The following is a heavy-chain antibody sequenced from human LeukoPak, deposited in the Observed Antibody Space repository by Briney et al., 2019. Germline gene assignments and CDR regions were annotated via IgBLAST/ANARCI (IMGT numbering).Heavy chain of an antibody. CDR3: ATDPRYSSGWYIDY. CDR2: FDPEDGET. V-gene: IGHV1-24*01. D-gene: IGHD6-19*01. CDR1: GYTLTELS. Sequence: ASVKVSCKVSGYTLTELSMHWVRQAPGKGLEWMGGFDPEDGETIYAQKFQGRVTMTEDTSTDTAYMELSSLRSEDTAVYYCATDPRYSSGWYIDYWGQGTLVTVSS. J-gene: IGHJ4*02.